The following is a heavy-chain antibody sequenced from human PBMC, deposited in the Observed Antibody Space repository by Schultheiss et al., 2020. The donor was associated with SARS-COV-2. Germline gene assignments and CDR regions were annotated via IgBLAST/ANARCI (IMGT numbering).Heavy chain of an antibody. J-gene: IGHJ4*02. CDR2: INPNSGGT. CDR3: ARGRTRYCSGGSCYPDY. D-gene: IGHD2-15*01. V-gene: IGHV1-2*04. CDR1: GYTFTGYY. Sequence: ASVKVSCKASGYTFTGYYMHWVRQAPGQGLEWMGWINPNSGGTNYAQKFQGWVTMTRDTSISTAYMELSSLRSEDTAVYYCARGRTRYCSGGSCYPDYWGQGTLVTVSS.